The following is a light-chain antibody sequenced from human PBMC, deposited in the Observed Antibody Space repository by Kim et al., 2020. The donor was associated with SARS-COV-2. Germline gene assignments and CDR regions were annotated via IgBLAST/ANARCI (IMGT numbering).Light chain of an antibody. CDR1: KVGDKY. CDR3: QVWDSSTVV. V-gene: IGLV3-1*01. Sequence: SVSPGQTASITCSGDKVGDKYACWYQQKPGQSPVLVIYQDSKRPSGIPERFSGSNSGNTATLTISGTQAMDEADYYCQVWDSSTVVFGGGTQLTVL. CDR2: QDS. J-gene: IGLJ2*01.